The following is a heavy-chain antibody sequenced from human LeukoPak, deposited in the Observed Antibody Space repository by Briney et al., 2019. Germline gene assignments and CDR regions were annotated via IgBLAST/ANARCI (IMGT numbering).Heavy chain of an antibody. Sequence: ASVKVSCRASGYTFTSYGISWVRQAPGQGLEWMGWISTYNGNTNYAQMLQGRITMTTDTSTSTACMELRSLRSDDTAVYYCARGKPVYFYGPGSYLASPFDSWGQGTLVTVSS. CDR1: GYTFTSYG. CDR2: ISTYNGNT. V-gene: IGHV1-18*01. D-gene: IGHD3-10*01. CDR3: ARGKPVYFYGPGSYLASPFDS. J-gene: IGHJ4*02.